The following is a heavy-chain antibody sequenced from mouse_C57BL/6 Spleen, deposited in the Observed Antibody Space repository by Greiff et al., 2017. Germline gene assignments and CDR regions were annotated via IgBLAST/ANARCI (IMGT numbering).Heavy chain of an antibody. V-gene: IGHV1-59*01. D-gene: IGHD3-2*02. CDR3: AIDSSGYPFAY. J-gene: IGHJ3*01. CDR2: IDPSDSYT. CDR1: GYTFTSYW. Sequence: QVHVKQPGAELVRPGTSVKLSCKASGYTFTSYWMHWVKQRPGQGLEWIGVIDPSDSYTNYNQKFKGKATLTVDTSSSTAYMQLSSLTSEDSAVYYCAIDSSGYPFAYWGQGTLVTVSA.